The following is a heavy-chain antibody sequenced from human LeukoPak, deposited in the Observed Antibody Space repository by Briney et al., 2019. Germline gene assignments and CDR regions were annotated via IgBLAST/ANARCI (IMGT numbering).Heavy chain of an antibody. CDR3: ARGGNLEN. D-gene: IGHD1-14*01. J-gene: IGHJ4*02. V-gene: IGHV3-7*01. CDR1: GFTLSRYW. Sequence: GGSLRLSCAASGFTLSRYWMSWIRQAPGKGLEWVANINEDGGERHYVDTVKGRFTISRDNAKNSLYLQMNSLRAEDTAVYYCARGGNLENWGRGTLVTVSS. CDR2: INEDGGER.